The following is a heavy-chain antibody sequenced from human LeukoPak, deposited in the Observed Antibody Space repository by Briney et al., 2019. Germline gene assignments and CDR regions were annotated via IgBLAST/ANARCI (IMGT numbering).Heavy chain of an antibody. D-gene: IGHD3-3*01. V-gene: IGHV1-18*01. CDR3: ARDMGSITIFGVVIIFGY. CDR1: GYTFPSYG. J-gene: IGHJ4*02. Sequence: ASVKVSCKGSGYTFPSYGIGWVRQAPGQGLEWVGWISAYSGDTHYAQKVQGRVTMTTDTSTSTAYMELRSLRSDDTAMYYCARDMGSITIFGVVIIFGYWGQGTLVTVSS. CDR2: ISAYSGDT.